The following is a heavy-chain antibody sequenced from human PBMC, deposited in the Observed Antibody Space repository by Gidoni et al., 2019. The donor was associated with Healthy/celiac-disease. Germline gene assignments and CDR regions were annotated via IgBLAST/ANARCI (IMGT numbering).Heavy chain of an antibody. Sequence: EVQLLESGGGLVQPGGSLRLSCAASGFTFSSYAMSWVRQAPGKGLEWVSAISGSGGSTYYADSVKGRFTISRDNSKNTLYLQMNSLRAEDTAVYYCAARYNWNDGFDYWGQGTLVTVSS. CDR2: ISGSGGST. D-gene: IGHD1-1*01. CDR1: GFTFSSYA. V-gene: IGHV3-23*01. CDR3: AARYNWNDGFDY. J-gene: IGHJ4*02.